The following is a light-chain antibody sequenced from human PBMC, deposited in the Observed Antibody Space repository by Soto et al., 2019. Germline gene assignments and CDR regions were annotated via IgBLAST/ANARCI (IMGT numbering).Light chain of an antibody. CDR1: SSNIGAGYD. J-gene: IGLJ3*02. V-gene: IGLV1-40*01. Sequence: QSVLTQPPSVSGAPGQRVTISCTGSSSNIGAGYDVQWYQQLPGTAPKLLIFANNNRPSGVPDRFSGSKSGTSASLAITGLQVEDEADYHCQTYDSSLRGVFGGGTKVTVL. CDR3: QTYDSSLRGV. CDR2: ANN.